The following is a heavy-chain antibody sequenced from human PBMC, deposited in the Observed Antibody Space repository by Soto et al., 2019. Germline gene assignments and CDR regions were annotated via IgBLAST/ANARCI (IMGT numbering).Heavy chain of an antibody. CDR1: GGSISSYY. D-gene: IGHD1-26*01. J-gene: IGHJ4*02. Sequence: SETLSLTCTVSGGSISSYYWSWIRQPPGKGLEWIGYIYYSGSTNYNPSLKSRVTISVDTSKNQFSLKLSSVTTADTAVYYCARDYGGSLDYWGQGTLVTVSS. V-gene: IGHV4-59*01. CDR3: ARDYGGSLDY. CDR2: IYYSGST.